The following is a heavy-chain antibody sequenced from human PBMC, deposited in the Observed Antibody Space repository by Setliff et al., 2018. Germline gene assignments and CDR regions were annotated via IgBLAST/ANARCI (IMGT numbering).Heavy chain of an antibody. CDR1: GYMFTTYG. Sequence: ASVKVSCKTSGYMFTTYGISWVRQDPGQGLEWMGWIRVYDGYTDYAQKFQGRVTMTKDTSTSTAYMALRSLRPDDTAGYYCVRDLGQWALDFWGQGTLVTVSS. CDR3: VRDLGQWALDF. J-gene: IGHJ4*02. CDR2: IRVYDGYT. V-gene: IGHV1-18*01. D-gene: IGHD1-26*01.